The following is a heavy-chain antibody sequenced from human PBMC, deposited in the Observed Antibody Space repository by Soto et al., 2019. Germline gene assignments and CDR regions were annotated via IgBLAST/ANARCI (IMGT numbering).Heavy chain of an antibody. CDR1: GGTFSSYA. J-gene: IGHJ6*02. V-gene: IGHV1-69*13. Sequence: ASVKVSCKASGGTFSSYAISWVRQAPGQGLEWMGGIIPIFGTANYAQKFQGRVTITADESTSTAYMELSSLRSEDTAVYYCARVYDDFWGGYWSPQYYYYYGMDVWGQGTTVTVSS. CDR3: ARVYDDFWGGYWSPQYYYYYGMDV. D-gene: IGHD3-3*01. CDR2: IIPIFGTA.